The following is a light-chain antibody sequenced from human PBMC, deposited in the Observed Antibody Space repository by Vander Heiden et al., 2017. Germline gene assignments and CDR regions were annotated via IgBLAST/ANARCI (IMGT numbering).Light chain of an antibody. CDR1: SSNIGAGYD. J-gene: IGLJ2*01. V-gene: IGLV1-40*01. Sequence: QSVLTQPPSVSGAPGQRVTISCTGSSSNIGAGYDVHWYQQLPGTAPKLLIYGNSNRPSGVPDRFSGSNSGTSASLAITGLQAEDEADDYCQSYDNSLSGHVVFGGGTKLTVL. CDR2: GNS. CDR3: QSYDNSLSGHVV.